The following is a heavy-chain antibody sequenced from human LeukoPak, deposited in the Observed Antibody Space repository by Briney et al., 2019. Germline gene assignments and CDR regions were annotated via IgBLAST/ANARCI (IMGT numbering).Heavy chain of an antibody. Sequence: SETLSLTCTVSGGSISSFYWSWIRQPAGKGLEWIGRMYSSGSTNYSPSLKSRVTMSVDTSKNQFSLKLSSVTAADTAVYYCARDIAAAGTGKNAFDIWGQGTMVTVSS. CDR3: ARDIAAAGTGKNAFDI. D-gene: IGHD6-13*01. CDR1: GGSISSFY. V-gene: IGHV4-4*07. J-gene: IGHJ3*02. CDR2: MYSSGST.